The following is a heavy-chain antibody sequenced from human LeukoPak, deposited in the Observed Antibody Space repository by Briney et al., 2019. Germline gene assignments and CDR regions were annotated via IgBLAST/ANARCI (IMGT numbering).Heavy chain of an antibody. CDR1: GFTFSSYS. J-gene: IGHJ4*02. D-gene: IGHD6-13*01. Sequence: PGGSLRLSCAASGFTFSSYSMNWVRQAPGKGLEWVSSISSSSSYIYYADSVKGRFTISRDNAKNSLYLQMNSLRAEDTAVYYCARGSSSWYSPFDYWGQGTLVTVSS. V-gene: IGHV3-21*01. CDR3: ARGSSSWYSPFDY. CDR2: ISSSSSYI.